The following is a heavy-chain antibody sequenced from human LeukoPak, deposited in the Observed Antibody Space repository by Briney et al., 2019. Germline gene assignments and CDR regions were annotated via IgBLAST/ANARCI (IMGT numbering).Heavy chain of an antibody. V-gene: IGHV3-48*03. Sequence: PGGSLRLSCAASGFTFSSYAMNWVRQAPGKGLEWVSYISSGGSTIYYADSVKGRFTISRDNARNSLYLQMNSLRAEDTAVYYCARTVTKQYNWFDPWGQGTLVTVSS. J-gene: IGHJ5*02. CDR1: GFTFSSYA. CDR2: ISSGGSTI. D-gene: IGHD4-17*01. CDR3: ARTVTKQYNWFDP.